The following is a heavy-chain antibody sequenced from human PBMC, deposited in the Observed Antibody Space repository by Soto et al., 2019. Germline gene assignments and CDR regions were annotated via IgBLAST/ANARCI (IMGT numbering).Heavy chain of an antibody. V-gene: IGHV1-2*02. CDR1: GYTFTGYY. J-gene: IGHJ5*02. D-gene: IGHD2-15*01. Sequence: QVQLVQSGAEVKKPGASVKVSCKASGYTFTGYYMHWVRQAPGQGLEWMGWINPNSGGTNYAQKFQGRVTMTRDTSISTAYMELSRLRSDDTAVYYCARDMGKDCSGGSRYVEWGQNWFDPWGQGTLVTVSS. CDR2: INPNSGGT. CDR3: ARDMGKDCSGGSRYVEWGQNWFDP.